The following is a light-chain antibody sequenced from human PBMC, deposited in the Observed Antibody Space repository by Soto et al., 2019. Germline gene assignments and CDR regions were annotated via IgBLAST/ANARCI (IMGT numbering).Light chain of an antibody. Sequence: IVMTQSPATLSVSPGERATLSCRAGQSVSSNLAWYQQKPGQAPRLLIYGASTRATAIPARFSGSGSGTEFTLTISSLQSEDFAVYYCQQYNNWPWTFGQGTKVEIK. CDR2: GAS. CDR3: QQYNNWPWT. J-gene: IGKJ2*01. CDR1: QSVSSN. V-gene: IGKV3-15*01.